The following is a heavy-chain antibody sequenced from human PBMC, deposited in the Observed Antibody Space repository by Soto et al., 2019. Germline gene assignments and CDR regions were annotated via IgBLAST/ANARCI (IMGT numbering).Heavy chain of an antibody. CDR3: ARDDFYDSGGYDGTDY. D-gene: IGHD3-22*01. CDR1: GFAFNNLT. Sequence: GGSLSLSCVFSGFAFNNLTMNWFRQAPGKGLEWISYINENDDQIYYADSVKGRFTISRDHAKNSLYLQMHSLRDEDTAVYYCARDDFYDSGGYDGTDYWGQGTLVTVSS. CDR2: INENDDQI. V-gene: IGHV3-48*02. J-gene: IGHJ4*02.